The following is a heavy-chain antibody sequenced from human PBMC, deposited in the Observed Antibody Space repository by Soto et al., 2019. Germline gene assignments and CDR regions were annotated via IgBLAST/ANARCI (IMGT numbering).Heavy chain of an antibody. CDR3: ARYFWSGYLSEGYYYYMDV. D-gene: IGHD3-3*01. Sequence: QVPLVQSGAEVKKPGASVKVSCKASGYTFTSYGISWVRQAPGQGLEWMGWISAYNGNTNYAQKLQGRVTMTTDTSTSTAYMELRSLRSDDTAVYYCARYFWSGYLSEGYYYYMDVWGKGTTVTVSS. CDR1: GYTFTSYG. J-gene: IGHJ6*03. V-gene: IGHV1-18*01. CDR2: ISAYNGNT.